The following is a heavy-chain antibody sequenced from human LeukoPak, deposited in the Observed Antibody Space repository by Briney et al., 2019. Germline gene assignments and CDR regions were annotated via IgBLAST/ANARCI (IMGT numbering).Heavy chain of an antibody. J-gene: IGHJ4*02. CDR3: ARDKLVGATILDF. V-gene: IGHV3-30*03. D-gene: IGHD1-26*01. CDR1: GFTFSSYG. Sequence: GGSLRLSCAASGFTFSSYGMHWVRQAPGKGLEWVAVISYDGSNKYYADSVKGRFTISRDNSKNTLYLQMNSLRVEDTAVYYCARDKLVGATILDFWGQGTLVTVSS. CDR2: ISYDGSNK.